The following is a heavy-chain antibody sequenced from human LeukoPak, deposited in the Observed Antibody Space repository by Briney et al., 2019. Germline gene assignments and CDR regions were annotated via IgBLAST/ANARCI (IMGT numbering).Heavy chain of an antibody. J-gene: IGHJ4*02. CDR2: IYPGDSDT. CDR1: GYSFTNYW. V-gene: IGHV5-51*01. D-gene: IGHD3-9*01. Sequence: GESLKISCKGSGYSFTNYWIGWVRQMPRKGLEWMGIIYPGDSDTRYSPSFQGQVTISADKSISTAYLQWSSLKASDTAMYYCARRQHILTGYPQYYFYYWGQGTLVTVSS. CDR3: ARRQHILTGYPQYYFYY.